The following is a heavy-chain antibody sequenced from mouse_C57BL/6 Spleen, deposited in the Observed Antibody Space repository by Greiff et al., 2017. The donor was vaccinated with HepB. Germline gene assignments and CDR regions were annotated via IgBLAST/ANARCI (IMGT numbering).Heavy chain of an antibody. CDR1: GYAFSSSW. V-gene: IGHV1-82*01. D-gene: IGHD2-2*01. CDR3: ARRERYGSFDY. J-gene: IGHJ2*01. CDR2: IYPGDGDT. Sequence: QVQLQQSGPELVKPGASVKISCKASGYAFSSSWMNWVKQRPGKGLEWIGRIYPGDGDTNYNGKFKGKATLTADKSSSPASMQLSSLTSEDSAVYFCARRERYGSFDYWGQGTTLTVSS.